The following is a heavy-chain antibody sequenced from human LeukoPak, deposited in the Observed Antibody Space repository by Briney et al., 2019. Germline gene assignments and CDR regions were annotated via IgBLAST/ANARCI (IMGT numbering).Heavy chain of an antibody. Sequence: SETLSLTCTVSGGSISTYYWSWIRQPPGKGLEWIGYIYYGGSTNYNPSLKSRVTLSVDTSKNQFSLNLSSVTAADTAVYYCARAPQYYDSSGYYYYYMDVWGKGTTVTVSS. CDR3: ARAPQYYDSSGYYYYYMDV. J-gene: IGHJ6*03. V-gene: IGHV4-59*01. CDR1: GGSISTYY. CDR2: IYYGGST. D-gene: IGHD3-22*01.